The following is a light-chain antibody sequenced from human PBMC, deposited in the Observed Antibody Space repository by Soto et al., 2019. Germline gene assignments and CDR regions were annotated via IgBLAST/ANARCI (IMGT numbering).Light chain of an antibody. CDR1: QSVTNF. CDR2: NAS. Sequence: EVVLTQCPGTLSLSPGERATLSCRASQSVTNFLAWYQQKPGQSPSLLIYNASHRATGIPARFSGSGSGTDFTLTISSLEPEDFAVYYCQQRYRWPETFGQGTKVDIK. CDR3: QQRYRWPET. V-gene: IGKV3-11*01. J-gene: IGKJ1*01.